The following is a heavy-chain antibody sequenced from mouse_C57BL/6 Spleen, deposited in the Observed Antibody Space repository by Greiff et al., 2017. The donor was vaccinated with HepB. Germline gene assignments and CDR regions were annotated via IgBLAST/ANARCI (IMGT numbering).Heavy chain of an antibody. V-gene: IGHV1-15*01. Sequence: QVQLQQSGAELVRPGASVTLSCKASGYTFTDYEMHWVKQTPVHGLEWIGAIDPETGGTAYNQKFKGKAILTADKSSSTAYMELRSLTSEDSAVYYCTRKKITTVGPLMDCWGQGTSVTVSS. CDR3: TRKKITTVGPLMDC. J-gene: IGHJ4*01. D-gene: IGHD1-1*01. CDR1: GYTFTDYE. CDR2: IDPETGGT.